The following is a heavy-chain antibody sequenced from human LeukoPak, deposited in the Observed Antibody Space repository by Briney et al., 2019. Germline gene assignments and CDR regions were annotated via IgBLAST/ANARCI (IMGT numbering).Heavy chain of an antibody. J-gene: IGHJ4*02. Sequence: SETLSLTCTVSGGSISSSYWSWIWQPAGKGLEWIGRLSPSGSTNYNPSLKSRVTMSVDTSKNQFSLELRSVTAADTAVYYCARDPNSALWGQGTLVTVSS. D-gene: IGHD4-23*01. CDR1: GGSISSSY. V-gene: IGHV4-4*07. CDR2: LSPSGST. CDR3: ARDPNSAL.